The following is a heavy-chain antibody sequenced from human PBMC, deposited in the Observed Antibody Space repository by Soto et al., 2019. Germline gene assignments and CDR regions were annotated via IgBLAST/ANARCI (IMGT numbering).Heavy chain of an antibody. CDR2: IYYSGST. Sequence: QVQLQESGPGLVKPSQTLSLTCTVSGGSISSGGYYWSWIRQHPGKGLEWIGYIYYSGSTYYNPALKSRVTISVDTSKNQFSLKLSSVTAADTAVYYCARDSTITAMTIDYWGQGTLVTVSS. J-gene: IGHJ4*02. CDR3: ARDSTITAMTIDY. V-gene: IGHV4-31*03. CDR1: GGSISSGGYY. D-gene: IGHD5-18*01.